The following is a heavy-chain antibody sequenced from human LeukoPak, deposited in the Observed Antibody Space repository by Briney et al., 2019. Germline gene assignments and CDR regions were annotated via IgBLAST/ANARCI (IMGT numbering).Heavy chain of an antibody. V-gene: IGHV3-23*01. J-gene: IGHJ4*02. CDR1: GFTFSSYS. D-gene: IGHD5-18*01. CDR2: ISGSGGRT. Sequence: PGGSLRLSCAASGFTFSSYSMNWVRQAPGKGLEWVSAISGSGGRTYYADSMKGRFTISRDNSKNTLYLQMNSLRPEDTAVYYCAKDPRDHSYGWSWRYFDYWGQGTLVTVSS. CDR3: AKDPRDHSYGWSWRYFDY.